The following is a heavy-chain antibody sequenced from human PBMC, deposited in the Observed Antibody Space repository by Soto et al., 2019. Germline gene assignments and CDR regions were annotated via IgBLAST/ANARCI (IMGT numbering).Heavy chain of an antibody. J-gene: IGHJ3*02. Sequence: QVQLQESGPGLVKPSPTLSLTCTVSGGSISSGGSSWRWLRQHPGQGLEWIGYLYYSGSTYYTPSRKSRVTISVDTSKNQFSLKLSAVTAADTAVYYCARSVSRRITMIVVATIDAFDIWGQGTMVTVSS. V-gene: IGHV4-31*03. D-gene: IGHD3-22*01. CDR1: GGSISSGGSS. CDR2: LYYSGST. CDR3: ARSVSRRITMIVVATIDAFDI.